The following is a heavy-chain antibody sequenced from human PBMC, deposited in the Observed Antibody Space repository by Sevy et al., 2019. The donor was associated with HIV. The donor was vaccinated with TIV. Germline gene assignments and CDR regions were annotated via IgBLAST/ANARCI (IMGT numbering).Heavy chain of an antibody. Sequence: GGSLRLSCAASGFTFSSYSMNWVRQAPGKGLEWVSSISSSSSYMYYADSVKGRFTISRDNAKNSLYLQMNSLRAEDTAVYYCARGKSHDYWGQGTLVTVSS. CDR2: ISSSSSYM. J-gene: IGHJ4*02. CDR1: GFTFSSYS. V-gene: IGHV3-21*01. CDR3: ARGKSHDY.